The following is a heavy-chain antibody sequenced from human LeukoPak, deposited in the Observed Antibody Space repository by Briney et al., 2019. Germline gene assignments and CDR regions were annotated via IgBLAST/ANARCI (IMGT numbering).Heavy chain of an antibody. CDR3: ARGSADGFDI. CDR2: ISGYNGNT. J-gene: IGHJ3*02. CDR1: GYTFTSYG. D-gene: IGHD3-10*01. V-gene: IGHV1-18*01. Sequence: ASVKVSCKASGYTFTSYGISWVRQAPGQGLEWMGWISGYNGNTNYAQKLQGRVAMTTDTSTSTAYMELRSLTSNDTAVYFCARGSADGFDIWGQGTMVIVSS.